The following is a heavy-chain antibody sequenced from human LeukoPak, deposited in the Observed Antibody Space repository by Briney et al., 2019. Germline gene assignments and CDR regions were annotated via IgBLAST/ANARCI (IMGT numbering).Heavy chain of an antibody. Sequence: TSVKVSCKASGYTFTSYGISWVRQAPGHGREWMGWISAYNGNTNYAQKLQGRVTMTTDTSTSTAYMELRSLRSDDTAVYYCAREAPRTVVVVAATQYYRMDVWGQGTTVTVSS. CDR1: GYTFTSYG. V-gene: IGHV1-18*01. CDR2: ISAYNGNT. CDR3: AREAPRTVVVVAATQYYRMDV. J-gene: IGHJ6*02. D-gene: IGHD2-15*01.